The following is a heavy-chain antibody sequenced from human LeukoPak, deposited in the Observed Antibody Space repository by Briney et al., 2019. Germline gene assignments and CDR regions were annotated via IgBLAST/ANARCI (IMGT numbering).Heavy chain of an antibody. CDR1: GGTISSYA. CDR2: IIPIFGTA. V-gene: IGHV1-69*06. CDR3: ARAADSSSYEIGVNWFDP. D-gene: IGHD6-13*01. J-gene: IGHJ5*02. Sequence: SVKVSCKASGGTISSYAISWVRQAPGQGLEWMGGIIPIFGTANYAQKFQGRVTITADKSTSTAYMELSSLRSEDTAVYYCARAADSSSYEIGVNWFDPWGQGTLVTVSS.